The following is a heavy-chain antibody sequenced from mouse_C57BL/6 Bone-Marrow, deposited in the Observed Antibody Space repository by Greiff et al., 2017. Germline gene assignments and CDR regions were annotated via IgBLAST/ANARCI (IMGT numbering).Heavy chain of an antibody. J-gene: IGHJ4*01. CDR1: GYSITSCYY. V-gene: IGHV3-6*01. CDR3: ASSAPYYSNY. D-gene: IGHD2-5*01. Sequence: DVKLQESGPGLVKPSQSLSLTCSVTGYSITSCYYWNWIRQFPGNKLEWMGYISYDGSNNYNPSLKNRISITRDTSKNQFFLKLNSVTTEDTATYYCASSAPYYSNYWGQGTSVTVSS. CDR2: ISYDGSN.